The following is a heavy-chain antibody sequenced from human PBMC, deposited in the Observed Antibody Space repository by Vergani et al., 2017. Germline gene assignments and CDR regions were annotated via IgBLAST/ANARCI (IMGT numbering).Heavy chain of an antibody. V-gene: IGHV1-2*02. D-gene: IGHD6-13*01. CDR2: INPNSGGT. J-gene: IGHJ4*02. Sequence: QVQLVQSGAEVKKPGASVKVSCKASGYTFTGYYMHWVRQAPGQGLEWMGWINPNSGGTNYAQKFQGRVTMTRDTSISTAYMELSRLRSDDTAVYYCARVTTGTAPAGKHWDYGGQGTLVTVSS. CDR1: GYTFTGYY. CDR3: ARVTTGTAPAGKHWDY.